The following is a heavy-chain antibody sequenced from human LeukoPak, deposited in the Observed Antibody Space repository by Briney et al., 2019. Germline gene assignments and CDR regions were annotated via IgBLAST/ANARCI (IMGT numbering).Heavy chain of an antibody. Sequence: GGSLRLSCAASGFTFSSYEMNWVRQAPGKGLEWVSYISSSGSTIYYADSVKGRFTISRDNAKNSLYLQMNSLRAEDTAVYYCARESLAQSSEGYWGQGTLVTVSS. J-gene: IGHJ4*02. V-gene: IGHV3-48*03. CDR3: ARESLAQSSEGY. D-gene: IGHD3-22*01. CDR1: GFTFSSYE. CDR2: ISSSGSTI.